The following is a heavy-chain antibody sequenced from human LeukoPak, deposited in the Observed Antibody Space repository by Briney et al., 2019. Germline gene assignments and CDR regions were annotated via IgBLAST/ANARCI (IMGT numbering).Heavy chain of an antibody. CDR3: AREVVVVPAAIGTWFDP. V-gene: IGHV4-59*11. CDR2: IYYSGST. J-gene: IGHJ5*02. Sequence: SSETLSLTCTVSGGSISSHYWSWIRQPPGKGLEWIGYIYYSGSTNYNPSLKSRVTISVDTSKNQFSLKLSSVTAADTAVYYCAREVVVVPAAIGTWFDPWGQGTLVTVSS. CDR1: GGSISSHY. D-gene: IGHD2-2*02.